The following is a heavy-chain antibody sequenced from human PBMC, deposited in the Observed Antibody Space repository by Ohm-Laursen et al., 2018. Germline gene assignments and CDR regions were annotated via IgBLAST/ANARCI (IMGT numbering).Heavy chain of an antibody. CDR3: ARERDDFGVVQPRHYYFDY. Sequence: ASVKVSCKASGYTFTTYYMHWVRQAPGQGPEWIGIINPNDGGTTYSQKLQGRVTLTRDTSTGTFYMELSSLRSEDTAVYYCARERDDFGVVQPRHYYFDYWGQGTLVTVSS. J-gene: IGHJ4*02. CDR1: GYTFTTYY. CDR2: INPNDGGT. D-gene: IGHD3-3*01. V-gene: IGHV1-46*01.